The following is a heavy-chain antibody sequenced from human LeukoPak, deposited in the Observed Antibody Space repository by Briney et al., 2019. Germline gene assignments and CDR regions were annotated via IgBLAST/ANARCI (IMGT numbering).Heavy chain of an antibody. CDR3: ARVYYYDSSGYASPKDYFDY. D-gene: IGHD3-22*01. CDR2: IYYSEST. CDR1: GGSISSGGYY. Sequence: SQTLSLTCTVSGGSISSGGYYWSWIRQHPGKGLEWIGYIYYSESTYYNPSLKSRVTISVDTSKNQFSLKLSSVTAADTAVYYCARVYYYDSSGYASPKDYFDYWGQGTLVTVSS. V-gene: IGHV4-31*03. J-gene: IGHJ4*02.